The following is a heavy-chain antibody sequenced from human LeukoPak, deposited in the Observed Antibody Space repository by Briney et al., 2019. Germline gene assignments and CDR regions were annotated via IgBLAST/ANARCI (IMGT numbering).Heavy chain of an antibody. V-gene: IGHV4-30-4*07. J-gene: IGHJ6*03. CDR2: IYYSGST. D-gene: IGHD3-16*01. Sequence: SETLSLTCAVSGGSISSGGYSWSWIRQPPGKGLEWIGYIYYSGSTYYNPSLKSRVTISVDTSKNQFSLKLTSVTAADTAVYYCARVAWSGSYVNYSYMDVWGKGTTVTVSS. CDR3: ARVAWSGSYVNYSYMDV. CDR1: GGSISSGGYS.